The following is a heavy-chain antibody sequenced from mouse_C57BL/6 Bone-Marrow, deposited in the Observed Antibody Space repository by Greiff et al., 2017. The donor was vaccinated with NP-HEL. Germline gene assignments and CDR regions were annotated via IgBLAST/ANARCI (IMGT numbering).Heavy chain of an antibody. Sequence: LVESGAELARPGASVKLSCKASGYTFTSYGISWVKQRTGQGLEWIGEIYPRSGNTYYNEKFKGKATLTADKSSSTAYMELRSLTSEDSAVYFCARSGDYAYFDVWGTGTTVTVSS. CDR3: ARSGDYAYFDV. CDR2: IYPRSGNT. D-gene: IGHD2-4*01. CDR1: GYTFTSYG. V-gene: IGHV1-81*01. J-gene: IGHJ1*03.